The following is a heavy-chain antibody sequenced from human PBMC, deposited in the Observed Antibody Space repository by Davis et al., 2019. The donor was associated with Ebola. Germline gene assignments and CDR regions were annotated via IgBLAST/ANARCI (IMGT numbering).Heavy chain of an antibody. D-gene: IGHD2-8*02. CDR2: IFTGDSDT. CDR1: GNSFNSHW. J-gene: IGHJ3*02. Sequence: GESLKISCKDSGNSFNSHWIGWVRQLPGKGLEWMGIIFTGDSDTRYSPSFRGQVTISADKSLKTAFLHWTSLKASDTAMYYCATLRRTITGMDDGFDIWGQGTMVTVSP. CDR3: ATLRRTITGMDDGFDI. V-gene: IGHV5-51*01.